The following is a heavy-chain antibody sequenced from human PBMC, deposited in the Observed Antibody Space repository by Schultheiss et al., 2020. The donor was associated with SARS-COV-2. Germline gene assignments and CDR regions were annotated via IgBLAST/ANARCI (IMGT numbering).Heavy chain of an antibody. Sequence: GGSLRLSCAASGFTFSSYSMNWVRQAPGKGLEWVSSISSSSSYIYYADSVKGRFTISRDNAKNSLYLQMNSLRAEDTAVYYCAREESIVVVPASFDYWGQGTLVTVSS. CDR1: GFTFSSYS. V-gene: IGHV3-21*01. D-gene: IGHD2-2*01. J-gene: IGHJ4*02. CDR3: AREESIVVVPASFDY. CDR2: ISSSSSYI.